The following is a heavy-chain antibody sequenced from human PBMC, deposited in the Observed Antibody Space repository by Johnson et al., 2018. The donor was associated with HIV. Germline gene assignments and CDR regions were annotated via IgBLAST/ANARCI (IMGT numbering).Heavy chain of an antibody. CDR1: GFTFDDYG. Sequence: VQLVESGGGVVRPGGSLRLSCAASGFTFDDYGMSWVRQAPGKGLEWDSGINWNGGSTGYADSVKGRFTISRDNAKNSLYMQMNSLRAEDTAVYYCAREMYNWNDRSDAFDIWGQGTMVTVSS. J-gene: IGHJ3*02. CDR2: INWNGGST. CDR3: AREMYNWNDRSDAFDI. D-gene: IGHD1-20*01. V-gene: IGHV3-20*04.